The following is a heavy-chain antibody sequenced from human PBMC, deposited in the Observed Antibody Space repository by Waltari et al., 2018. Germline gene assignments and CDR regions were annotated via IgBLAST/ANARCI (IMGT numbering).Heavy chain of an antibody. V-gene: IGHV4-30-2*01. CDR1: GGSISSGGYS. CDR3: ASSYCSGGSCYSPWDY. D-gene: IGHD2-15*01. CDR2: IYHSGST. J-gene: IGHJ4*02. Sequence: QLQLQESGSGLVKPSQTLSLTCAVSGGSISSGGYSWSWIRQPPGKGLEWIGYIYHSGSTYYTPSLKSRVTISVDRSKNQFSLKLSSVTAADTAVYYCASSYCSGGSCYSPWDYWGQGTLVTVSS.